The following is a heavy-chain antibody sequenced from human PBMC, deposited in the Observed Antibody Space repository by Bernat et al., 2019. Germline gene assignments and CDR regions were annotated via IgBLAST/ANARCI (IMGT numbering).Heavy chain of an antibody. V-gene: IGHV4-34*01. J-gene: IGHJ2*01. D-gene: IGHD4-23*01. CDR3: VRGQGGGNSVYFDL. CDR1: GGSLSGYY. CDR2: INHSGST. Sequence: QVQLQQWGAGLLKPSETLSLTCAVYGGSLSGYYWSWIRQPQGKGLEWIGEINHSGSTNYNPSLKSRVTISVDTSKNQFSLRLSSVPAADTAVYYCVRGQGGGNSVYFDLWGRGTLVTVSS.